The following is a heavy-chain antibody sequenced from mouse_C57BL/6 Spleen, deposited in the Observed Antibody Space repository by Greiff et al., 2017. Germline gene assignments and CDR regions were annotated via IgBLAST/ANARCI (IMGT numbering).Heavy chain of an antibody. J-gene: IGHJ1*03. CDR2: IPPNSGST. Sequence: QVQLQQPGAELVKPGASVKLSCKASGYTFTSYWMHWVKQRPGQGLEWIGMIPPNSGSTNYNEKFKSKATLTVDKSSSTAYMQLSSLTSEDSAVYYCASWGYYYGSSYYWYFDVWGTGTTVTVSS. D-gene: IGHD1-1*01. CDR1: GYTFTSYW. CDR3: ASWGYYYGSSYYWYFDV. V-gene: IGHV1-64*01.